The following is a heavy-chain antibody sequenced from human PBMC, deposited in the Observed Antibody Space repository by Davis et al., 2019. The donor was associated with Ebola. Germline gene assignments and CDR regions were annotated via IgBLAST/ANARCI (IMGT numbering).Heavy chain of an antibody. CDR3: ARAKYDFWSGHIDY. CDR2: IYSGGST. V-gene: IGHV3-66*01. Sequence: PGGSLRLSCAASGFTVSSNYMSWVRQAPGKGLEWVSVIYSGGSTYYADSVKGRFTISRDNSKNTLYLQMNSLRAEDTAVHYCARAKYDFWSGHIDYWGQGTLVTVSS. D-gene: IGHD3-3*01. CDR1: GFTVSSNY. J-gene: IGHJ4*02.